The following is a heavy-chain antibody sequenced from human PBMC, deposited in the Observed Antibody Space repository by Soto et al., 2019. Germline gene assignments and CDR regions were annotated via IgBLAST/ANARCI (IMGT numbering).Heavy chain of an antibody. J-gene: IGHJ3*02. CDR3: ARDNARWSLEENYYYI. CDR2: IWYDGSNK. Sequence: QVQLVESGGGVVQPGRSLRLSCAASGFTFSSYGMHWVRQAPGKGLEWVAVIWYDGSNKYYADSVKGRFTISRDNSKNTLYLQMNSLRAEDTAVYYCARDNARWSLEENYYYIWGQGTMVTVSS. CDR1: GFTFSSYG. D-gene: IGHD3-22*01. V-gene: IGHV3-33*01.